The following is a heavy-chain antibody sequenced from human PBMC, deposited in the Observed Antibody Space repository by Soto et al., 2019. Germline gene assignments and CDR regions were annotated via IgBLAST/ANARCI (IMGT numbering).Heavy chain of an antibody. D-gene: IGHD1-1*01. CDR2: IIPILGIA. CDR1: GGTFSSYT. V-gene: IGHV1-69*08. CDR3: ARDLLRYWNDEKDYYYYMGV. Sequence: QVQLVQSGAEVKKPGSSVKVSCKASGGTFSSYTISWVRQAPGQGLEWMGRIIPILGIANYAQKFQGRVTITADKSTSTAYMELSSLRSEDTAVYYCARDLLRYWNDEKDYYYYMGVWGKGTTVTVSS. J-gene: IGHJ6*03.